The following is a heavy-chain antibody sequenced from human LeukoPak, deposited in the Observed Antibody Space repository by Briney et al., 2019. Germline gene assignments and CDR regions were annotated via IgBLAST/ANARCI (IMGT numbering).Heavy chain of an antibody. Sequence: GGSLRLSCAASGFTFSSYSMNWVRQAPGKGLEWVSTIGGSGTTTYYADSVKGRFTISRDNSKNTLYLQMNSLRAEDTAVYYCAKRSPAAATRVFDSWGQGTLVTVSS. D-gene: IGHD2-2*01. CDR3: AKRSPAAATRVFDS. J-gene: IGHJ4*02. CDR1: GFTFSSYS. V-gene: IGHV3-23*01. CDR2: IGGSGTTT.